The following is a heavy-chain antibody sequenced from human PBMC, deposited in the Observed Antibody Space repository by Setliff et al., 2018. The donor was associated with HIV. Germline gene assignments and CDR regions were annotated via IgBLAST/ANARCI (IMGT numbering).Heavy chain of an antibody. D-gene: IGHD2-2*01. CDR1: GGTFSSYA. CDR2: IIPIFGTA. J-gene: IGHJ5*02. Sequence: GASVKVSCKASGGTFSSYAISWVRQAPGQGLEWMGGIIPIFGTANYAQKFQGRVTITTDESTSTAYMELSSLRSEDTAVYYCARDFGGYCSSMSCPGLFDPWGQGTLVTV. V-gene: IGHV1-69*05. CDR3: ARDFGGYCSSMSCPGLFDP.